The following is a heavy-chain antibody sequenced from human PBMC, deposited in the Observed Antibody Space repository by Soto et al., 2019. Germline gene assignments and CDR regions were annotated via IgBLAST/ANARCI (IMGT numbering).Heavy chain of an antibody. Sequence: QVQLVESGGGVVQPGRSLRLSCAVSVFTFSSYGMHWVRHAPGKGLEWVAVIWYDGSNKYYADSVKGRFTISRDNSKNTLYLQMNSLRAEDTAVYYCAREDSSGCHDDYWGQGTLVTVSS. CDR3: AREDSSGCHDDY. V-gene: IGHV3-33*01. CDR1: VFTFSSYG. CDR2: IWYDGSNK. D-gene: IGHD6-19*01. J-gene: IGHJ4*02.